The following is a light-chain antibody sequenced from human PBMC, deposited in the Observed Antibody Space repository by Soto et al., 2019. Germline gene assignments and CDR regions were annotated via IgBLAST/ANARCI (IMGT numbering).Light chain of an antibody. CDR3: QKYNTAPLT. V-gene: IGKV1-27*01. Sequence: DIQMTQSPSSLSASVGDRVTITCRASQGIDYNLAWYQQKAGKAPKLLIYAASTLHSGVPSRFSGSGSGTEFTLIISSLQHEDVATYFCQKYNTAPLTFGGGNEVEIK. CDR2: AAS. J-gene: IGKJ4*01. CDR1: QGIDYN.